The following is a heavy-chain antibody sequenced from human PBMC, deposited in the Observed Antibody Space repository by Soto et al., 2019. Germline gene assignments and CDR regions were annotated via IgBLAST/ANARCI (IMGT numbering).Heavy chain of an antibody. V-gene: IGHV1-69*06. Sequence: QVQLVQSGAEMKKPGSSVKVSCKASGGTFSSYAISWVRQAPGQGLEWMGGIIPIFGTANYAQKFQGRVTITADKSTSTAYLELSSLRSEDTAVYYCARAGGLVVVQAAPFYYGMDVWGQGTTVTVSS. CDR1: GGTFSSYA. CDR3: ARAGGLVVVQAAPFYYGMDV. CDR2: IIPIFGTA. D-gene: IGHD2-2*01. J-gene: IGHJ6*02.